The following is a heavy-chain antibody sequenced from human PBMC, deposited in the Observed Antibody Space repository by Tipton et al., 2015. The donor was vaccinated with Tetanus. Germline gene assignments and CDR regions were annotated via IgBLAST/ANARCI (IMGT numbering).Heavy chain of an antibody. CDR2: ISWNSGSI. D-gene: IGHD3-3*01. V-gene: IGHV3-9*01. J-gene: IGHJ6*02. CDR1: GFTFDDYA. CDR3: AKDITLVRFFHGMDV. Sequence: SLRLSCAASGFTFDDYAMHWVRQAPGKGLEWVSGISWNSGSIGYADSVKGRFTISRDNAKNSLYLQMNSLRAEDTALYYCAKDITLVRFFHGMDVWGQGP.